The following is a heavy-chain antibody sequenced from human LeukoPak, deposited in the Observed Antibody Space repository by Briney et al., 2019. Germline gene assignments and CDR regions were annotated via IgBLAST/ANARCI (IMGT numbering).Heavy chain of an antibody. CDR3: ATSYCSGGSCHRIDAFDI. CDR1: GYTFTSYG. D-gene: IGHD2-15*01. J-gene: IGHJ3*02. V-gene: IGHV1-18*01. CDR2: ISAYNGNT. Sequence: GASVKVSCKASGYTFTSYGISWVRQAPGQGLEWMGWISAYNGNTNYAQKFQGRVTITTDESTSTAYMELSSLRSEDTAVYYCATSYCSGGSCHRIDAFDIWGQGTMVTVSS.